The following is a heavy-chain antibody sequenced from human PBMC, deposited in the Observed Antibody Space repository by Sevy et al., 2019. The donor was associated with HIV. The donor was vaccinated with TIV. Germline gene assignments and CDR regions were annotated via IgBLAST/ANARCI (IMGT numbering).Heavy chain of an antibody. V-gene: IGHV1-69*13. CDR2: IIPIFGTA. CDR1: GGTFSSYA. J-gene: IGHJ6*02. CDR3: AHRGGYYYYGMDV. Sequence: ASVKVSCKASGGTFSSYAISWVRQAPGQGLEWMGGIIPIFGTANYAQTFQGRVTITADESTSTAYMELSSLGSEDTAVYYCAHRGGYYYYGMDVWGQGTTVTVSS. D-gene: IGHD3-16*01.